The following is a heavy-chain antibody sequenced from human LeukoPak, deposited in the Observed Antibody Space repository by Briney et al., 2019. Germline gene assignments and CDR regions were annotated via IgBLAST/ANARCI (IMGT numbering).Heavy chain of an antibody. Sequence: SETLSLTCTVSGGSISSGGYYWSWIRQHPGKGLEWIGEINHSGSTNYNPSLKSRVTISVDTSKNQFSLKLSSVTAADTAVYYCARGQDIVVVPAAIAKPFDYWGQGTLVTVSS. J-gene: IGHJ4*02. D-gene: IGHD2-2*01. V-gene: IGHV4-39*07. CDR2: INHSGST. CDR1: GGSISSGGYY. CDR3: ARGQDIVVVPAAIAKPFDY.